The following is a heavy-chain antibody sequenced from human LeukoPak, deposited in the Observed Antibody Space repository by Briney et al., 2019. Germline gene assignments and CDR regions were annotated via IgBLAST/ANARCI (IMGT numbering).Heavy chain of an antibody. D-gene: IGHD3-10*01. CDR1: GGSISSSSYY. CDR2: IYYSGST. Sequence: SETLSLTCTVSGGSISSSSYYWGWIRQPPGKGLEWIGSIYYSGSTYYNPSLKSRVTISVDTSKNQFSLKLSSVTAADTAVYYCARHDSHGSGSAQYYFDYWGQGTLVTVSS. J-gene: IGHJ4*02. CDR3: ARHDSHGSGSAQYYFDY. V-gene: IGHV4-39*01.